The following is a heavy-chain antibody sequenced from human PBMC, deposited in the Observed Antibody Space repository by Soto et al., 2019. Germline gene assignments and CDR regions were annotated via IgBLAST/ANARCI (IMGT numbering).Heavy chain of an antibody. J-gene: IGHJ2*01. D-gene: IGHD5-12*01. V-gene: IGHV1-69*12. CDR2: IIPIFGTV. CDR1: GGTFSNYP. CDR3: ARGNHRWLQLWYFDL. Sequence: QVQLVQSGAEVKKPGSSVKVSCKASGGTFSNYPISWVRQAPGQGLEWMGGIIPIFGTVNYAQKFQGRVPITADESTSTAYMELSSLISEDTAVYYCARGNHRWLQLWYFDLWGRGTLVTVSS.